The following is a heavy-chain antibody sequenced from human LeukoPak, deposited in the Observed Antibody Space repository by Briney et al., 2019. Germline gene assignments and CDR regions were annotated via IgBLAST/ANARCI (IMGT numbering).Heavy chain of an antibody. D-gene: IGHD4-17*01. CDR1: GFTFSSYS. CDR2: ISSDGSNK. CDR3: AKDTVTTYYFDY. Sequence: GGSLRLSCAASGFTFSSYSMNWVRQAPGKGLEWVAVISSDGSNKYYADSVKGRFTISRDNSKNTVYLQMNSLRAEDTAVYYCAKDTVTTYYFDYWGQGTLVTVSS. J-gene: IGHJ4*02. V-gene: IGHV3-30*18.